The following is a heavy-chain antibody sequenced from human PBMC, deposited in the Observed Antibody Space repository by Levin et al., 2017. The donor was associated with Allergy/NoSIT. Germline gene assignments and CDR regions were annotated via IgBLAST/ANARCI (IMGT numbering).Heavy chain of an antibody. D-gene: IGHD1-7*01. CDR3: ARPLSMTVTTPYYYGMDV. CDR2: INSDGSST. J-gene: IGHJ6*02. V-gene: IGHV3-74*01. CDR1: GFTFSSYW. Sequence: GGSLRLSCAASGFTFSSYWMHWVRQAPGKGLVWVSRINSDGSSTSYADSVKGRFTISRDNAKNTLYLQMNTLRAEDTAVYYCARPLSMTVTTPYYYGMDVWGPGTTVTVSS.